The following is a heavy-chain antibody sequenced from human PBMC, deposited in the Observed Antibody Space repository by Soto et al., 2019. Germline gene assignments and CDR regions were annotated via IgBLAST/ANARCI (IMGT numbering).Heavy chain of an antibody. V-gene: IGHV3-66*01. CDR3: ARDGTYNWV. D-gene: IGHD1-1*01. CDR2: IYSGGAT. J-gene: IGHJ4*02. CDR1: GFTVSNNY. Sequence: EVQLVESGGGLVQPGGSLRLSCAASGFTVSNNYMRWVRQAPGKGLEGVSLIYSGGATNYADSVKGRFTISRENSKNTLYLQMNSLRAEDTAVYYCARDGTYNWVGGQGILVTVSS.